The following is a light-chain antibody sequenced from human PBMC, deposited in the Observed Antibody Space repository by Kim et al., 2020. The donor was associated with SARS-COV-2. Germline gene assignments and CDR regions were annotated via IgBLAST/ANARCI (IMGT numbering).Light chain of an antibody. CDR1: QSVSSSY. CDR2: GAS. J-gene: IGKJ2*01. Sequence: EIVLTQSPGTLSLSPGERATLSCRASQSVSSSYLAWYQQKPGQAPRLLIYGASSRATGIPDRFSGSGSGTDFTLTISRLEPEDFAVYYCQQYGSSPHGGSMYTFGQGTKLEI. V-gene: IGKV3-20*01. CDR3: QQYGSSPHGGSMYT.